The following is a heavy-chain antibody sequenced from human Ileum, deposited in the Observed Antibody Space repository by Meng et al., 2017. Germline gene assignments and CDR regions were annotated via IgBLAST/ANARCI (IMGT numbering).Heavy chain of an antibody. CDR2: ISSGSDYV. J-gene: IGHJ4*02. CDR3: ARHLGYCSGGSCHQ. Sequence: EVELVESGGGLVKRGGSRRLSCAASGFPFSSHSMNWIRQAPGKSLEWVSFISSGSDYVYYGDSVRGRFTVSRDNAKNALYLQMDSLRVEDTALYFCARHLGYCSGGSCHQWGQGTLVTVSS. V-gene: IGHV3-21*04. CDR1: GFPFSSHS. D-gene: IGHD2-15*01.